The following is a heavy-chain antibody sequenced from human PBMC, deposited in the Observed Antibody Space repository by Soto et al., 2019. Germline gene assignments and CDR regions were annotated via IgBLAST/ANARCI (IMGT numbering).Heavy chain of an antibody. CDR1: GFTVSSNY. CDR3: ARVLYDFWSGPFDY. CDR2: IYSGGST. J-gene: IGHJ4*02. Sequence: LRLSCAASGFTVSSNYMSWVRQAPGKGLEWVSVIYSGGSTYYADSVKGRFTISRDNSKNTLYLQMNSLRAEDTAVYYCARVLYDFWSGPFDYWGQGTLVTVSS. V-gene: IGHV3-53*01. D-gene: IGHD3-3*01.